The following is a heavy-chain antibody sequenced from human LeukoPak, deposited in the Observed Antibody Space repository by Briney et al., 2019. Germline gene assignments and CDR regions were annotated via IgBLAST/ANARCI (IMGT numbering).Heavy chain of an antibody. V-gene: IGHV5-51*01. D-gene: IGHD4-17*01. J-gene: IGHJ3*02. CDR2: IYPDESNI. Sequence: GESLQISCMGSGYPFSNYWIGWVRQMPGKGLEWMGIIYPDESNIRYSPSFQGQVTISADKSISTAYLQWSSLKASDTAMYYCASKATVTSAFDIWGQGTMVTVSS. CDR3: ASKATVTSAFDI. CDR1: GYPFSNYW.